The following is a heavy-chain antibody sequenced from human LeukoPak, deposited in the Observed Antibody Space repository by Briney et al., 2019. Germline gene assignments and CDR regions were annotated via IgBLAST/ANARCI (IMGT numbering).Heavy chain of an antibody. Sequence: GGSLRLSCAASGFTFSSYAMHWVRQAPGKGLEYVSAISSNGGSTYYANSVKGRFTISRDNSKNTLYLQMGSLRAEDMAVYYCPSQTQMAQNAFDIWGQGTMVTVSS. J-gene: IGHJ3*02. CDR3: PSQTQMAQNAFDI. CDR1: GFTFSSYA. D-gene: IGHD5-24*01. V-gene: IGHV3-64*01. CDR2: ISSNGGST.